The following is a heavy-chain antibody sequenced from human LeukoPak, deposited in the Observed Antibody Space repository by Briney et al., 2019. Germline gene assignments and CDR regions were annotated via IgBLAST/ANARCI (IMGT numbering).Heavy chain of an antibody. CDR1: GFTFSNYA. V-gene: IGHV3-30*04. CDR3: ARATPSPDVDTPMVYDY. J-gene: IGHJ4*02. Sequence: GGSLRLSCADSGFTFSNYAMHWVRQAPSKGLEWVAVISYDGSNKYYADSVKGRFTISRDNSKNTLYLQMNSLRTEDTAVYYCARATPSPDVDTPMVYDYWGQGTLVTVSS. CDR2: ISYDGSNK. D-gene: IGHD5-18*01.